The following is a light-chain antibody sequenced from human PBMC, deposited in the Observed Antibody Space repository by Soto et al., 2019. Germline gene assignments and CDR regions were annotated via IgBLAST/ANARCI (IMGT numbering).Light chain of an antibody. V-gene: IGLV2-14*01. CDR1: SSDIGGYDY. J-gene: IGLJ1*01. Sequence: QSALTQPASVSGSPGQSITISCTGTSSDIGGYDYVSWYQQRPGKAPKLMIYEVRYRPSGVSNRFSGSKSGNTASLTISGLQAEAEAEYYCCSYTRTSNHYFFGSGTKVTVL. CDR3: CSYTRTSNHYF. CDR2: EVR.